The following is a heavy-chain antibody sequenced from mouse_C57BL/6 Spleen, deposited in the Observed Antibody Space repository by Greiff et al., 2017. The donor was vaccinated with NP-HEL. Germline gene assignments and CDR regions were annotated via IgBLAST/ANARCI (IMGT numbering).Heavy chain of an antibody. V-gene: IGHV3-6*01. Sequence: EVQLQESGPGLVKPSQSLSLTCSVTGYSITSGYYWNWIRQFPGNKLEWMGYISYDGSNNYNPSLKNRISITRDTSKNQFFLKLNSVTTEDTATYYCAIRQGYAMDYWGQGTSVTVSS. J-gene: IGHJ4*01. D-gene: IGHD2-12*01. CDR2: ISYDGSN. CDR3: AIRQGYAMDY. CDR1: GYSITSGYY.